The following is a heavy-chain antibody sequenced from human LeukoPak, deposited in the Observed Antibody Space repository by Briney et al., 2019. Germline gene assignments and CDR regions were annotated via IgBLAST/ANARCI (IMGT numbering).Heavy chain of an antibody. CDR1: EFTFSYYW. Sequence: GGSLRLSCAASEFTFSYYWMYWVRQGPGQGLVSVSRISSDGGSTPYADSVKGRFTISRDNAKNTLYLQMHSLRVEDTGIYYCARDDSNGIDYWGQGTLVTVSS. V-gene: IGHV3-74*01. D-gene: IGHD6-19*01. CDR2: ISSDGGST. J-gene: IGHJ4*02. CDR3: ARDDSNGIDY.